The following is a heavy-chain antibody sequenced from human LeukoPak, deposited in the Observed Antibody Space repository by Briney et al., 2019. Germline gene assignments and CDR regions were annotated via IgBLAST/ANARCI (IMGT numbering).Heavy chain of an antibody. D-gene: IGHD1-1*01. Sequence: SVKVSCKASGGTFSSYAISWVRQAPGQGLEWMGGIIPIFGTANYAQKFQGRVTITADESTSTAYMELSSLRSEDTTVYYCATQDEERPVTSYDAFDIWGQGTMVTVSS. CDR2: IIPIFGTA. CDR3: ATQDEERPVTSYDAFDI. V-gene: IGHV1-69*01. CDR1: GGTFSSYA. J-gene: IGHJ3*02.